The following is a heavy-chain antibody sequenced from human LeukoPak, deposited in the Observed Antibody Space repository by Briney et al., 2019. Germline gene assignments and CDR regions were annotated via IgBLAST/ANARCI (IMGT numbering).Heavy chain of an antibody. D-gene: IGHD4-17*01. V-gene: IGHV3-43D*03. J-gene: IGHJ4*02. Sequence: GGSLRLSCAASGFTFNDYAMHWVRQVPGKGLEWVSLINWSGVSTYYADSVKGRFTISRDNAKNTLYLQMHSLRAEDTAVYYCARDEPTVTTGPPVGSWGQGTLVTVSS. CDR3: ARDEPTVTTGPPVGS. CDR1: GFTFNDYA. CDR2: INWSGVST.